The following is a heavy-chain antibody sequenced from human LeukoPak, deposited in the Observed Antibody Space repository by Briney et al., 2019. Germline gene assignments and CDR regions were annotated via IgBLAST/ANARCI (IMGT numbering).Heavy chain of an antibody. V-gene: IGHV4-4*07. CDR1: GGSISSYY. D-gene: IGHD2-2*01. CDR3: ARDLYCSSTSCRANNWLDP. CDR2: IYTSGST. Sequence: SETLSLTCTVSGGSISSYYWSWIRQPAGKGLEWIGRIYTSGSTNYNPSLKSRVTISVDKSKNQFSLKLSSVTAADTAVYYCARDLYCSSTSCRANNWLDPWGQGTLVTVSS. J-gene: IGHJ5*02.